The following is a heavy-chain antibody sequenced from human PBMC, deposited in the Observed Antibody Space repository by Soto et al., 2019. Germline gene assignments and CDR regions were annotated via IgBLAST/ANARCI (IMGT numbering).Heavy chain of an antibody. D-gene: IGHD4-17*01. CDR2: INVGNGNT. V-gene: IGHV1-3*01. CDR1: GYTFIRYN. CDR3: ARPQDYGDCLDS. J-gene: IGHJ4*02. Sequence: QVQFVQSGAEVKKPGASVKVSCKTPGYTFIRYNMHWVRQAPGQRLEWMGWINVGNGNTRYSQNFQGRVTFTRDTSGNTAYLELNRLISEGTAVYYCARPQDYGDCLDSWGQGTLVTVSS.